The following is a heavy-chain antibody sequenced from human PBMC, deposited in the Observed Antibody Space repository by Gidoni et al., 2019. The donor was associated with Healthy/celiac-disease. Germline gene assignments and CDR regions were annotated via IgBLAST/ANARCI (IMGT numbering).Heavy chain of an antibody. Sequence: VVQPGRSLRLSCAASGFTFSSYVMHWVRQAPGKGMELGAVISYDGSNKYYADPVKGRFTISRDNSKNTLYLQMNILRAEDTALYYCAKEGGATDIVVVPAAPFDYWGQGTLVTVSS. CDR3: AKEGGATDIVVVPAAPFDY. CDR1: GFTFSSYV. J-gene: IGHJ4*02. CDR2: ISYDGSNK. D-gene: IGHD2-2*01. V-gene: IGHV3-30*18.